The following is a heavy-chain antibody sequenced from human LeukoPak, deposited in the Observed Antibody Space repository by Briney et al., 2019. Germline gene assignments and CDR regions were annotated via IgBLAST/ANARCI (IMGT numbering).Heavy chain of an antibody. V-gene: IGHV3-23*01. D-gene: IGHD3-22*01. CDR3: AKDYYDSSSDY. Sequence: GRSLRLSCTASGFTFSSYAMSWVRQAPGKGLEWVSAISGSGGSTYYADSVKGRFTISRDNSKNTLYLQMNSLRAEDTAVYYCAKDYYDSSSDYWGQGTLVTVSS. CDR2: ISGSGGST. CDR1: GFTFSSYA. J-gene: IGHJ4*02.